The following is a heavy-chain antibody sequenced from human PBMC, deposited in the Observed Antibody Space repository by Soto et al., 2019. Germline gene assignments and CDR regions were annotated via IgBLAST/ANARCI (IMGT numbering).Heavy chain of an antibody. V-gene: IGHV1-2*04. J-gene: IGHJ6*02. CDR3: ARSYSSGWLRYYYYGMDV. CDR2: INPNSGGT. Sequence: ASVKVSCKASGYTFTGYYMHWVRQAPGQGLEWMGWINPNSGGTNYAQKFQGWVTMTRDTSISTAYMELSRLGSDDTAVYYCARSYSSGWLRYYYYGMDVWGQGTTVTVSS. CDR1: GYTFTGYY. D-gene: IGHD6-19*01.